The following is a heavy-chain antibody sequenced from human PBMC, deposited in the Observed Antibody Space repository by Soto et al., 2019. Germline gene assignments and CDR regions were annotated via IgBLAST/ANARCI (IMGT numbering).Heavy chain of an antibody. CDR2: MFHSGST. CDR3: ASSVNTPTDNWFDP. Sequence: SETLSLTCTVSGGSISSSSNYWGWIRQPPGKGLEWIASMFHSGSTYYNPSLKSRVTISVDTSKNQFSLKVSSVTAADTAVYYCASSVNTPTDNWFDPWGQGTLVTVSS. D-gene: IGHD5-18*01. CDR1: GGSISSSSNY. V-gene: IGHV4-39*01. J-gene: IGHJ5*02.